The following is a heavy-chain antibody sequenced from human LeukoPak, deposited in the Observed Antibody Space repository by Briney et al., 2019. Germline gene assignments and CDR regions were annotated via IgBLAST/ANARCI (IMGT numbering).Heavy chain of an antibody. V-gene: IGHV4-34*01. Sequence: TSSETLSLTCAVYGGSFSGYYWSWIRQPPGKGLEWIGEINHSGSTNYNPSLKSRVTISVDTSKNQFSLKLSSVTAADTAVYYCASSRGTMYYFDYWGQGTLVTVSS. D-gene: IGHD3-22*01. CDR2: INHSGST. CDR3: ASSRGTMYYFDY. J-gene: IGHJ4*02. CDR1: GGSFSGYY.